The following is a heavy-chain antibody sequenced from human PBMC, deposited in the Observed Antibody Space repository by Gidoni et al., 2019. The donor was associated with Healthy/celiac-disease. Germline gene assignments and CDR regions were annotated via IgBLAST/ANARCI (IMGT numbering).Heavy chain of an antibody. D-gene: IGHD3-22*01. Sequence: EVQLVESGGGLVQHGGSLRLSCAASGFTFSSYSTNGVRQAPGKGLEWVSYISSRSSTIYYADSVKGRFTISRDNAKNSLYLQMNSLRDEDTAVYYCARLDDYYDSSGYYYWGQGTLVTVSS. V-gene: IGHV3-48*02. J-gene: IGHJ4*02. CDR1: GFTFSSYS. CDR3: ARLDDYYDSSGYYY. CDR2: ISSRSSTI.